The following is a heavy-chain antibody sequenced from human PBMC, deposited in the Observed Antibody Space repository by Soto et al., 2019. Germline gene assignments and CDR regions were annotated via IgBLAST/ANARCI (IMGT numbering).Heavy chain of an antibody. CDR3: ARDPGIRYYYGMDV. V-gene: IGHV3-21*01. CDR1: GFTFSSYS. CDR2: ISSSSSYI. Sequence: EVQLVESGGGLVKPGGSLRLSCAASGFTFSSYSMNWVRQAPGKGLEWVSSISSSSSYIYYADSVKGRFTISRDNAKNPLYLQMSSLRAEDTAVYYCARDPGIRYYYGMDVWGQGTTVTVSS. D-gene: IGHD1-26*01. J-gene: IGHJ6*02.